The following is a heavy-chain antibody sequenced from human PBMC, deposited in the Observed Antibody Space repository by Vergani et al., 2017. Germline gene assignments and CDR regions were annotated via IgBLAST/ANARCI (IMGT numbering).Heavy chain of an antibody. CDR1: GGSISSGSYY. Sequence: QVQLQESGPGLVKPSQTLSLTCTVSGGSISSGSYYWSWIRQPAGKGLEWIGRIYTSGSTNYNPSLKSRVTISVDTSKNQFSLKLSSVTAADTAVYYCAREFRVRGVIKGYYYGMDVWGQGTTVTVSS. V-gene: IGHV4-61*02. J-gene: IGHJ6*02. CDR3: AREFRVRGVIKGYYYGMDV. CDR2: IYTSGST. D-gene: IGHD3-10*01.